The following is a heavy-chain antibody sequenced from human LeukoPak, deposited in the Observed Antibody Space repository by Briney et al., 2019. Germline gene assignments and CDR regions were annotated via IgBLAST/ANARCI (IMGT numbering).Heavy chain of an antibody. D-gene: IGHD5-12*01. V-gene: IGHV1-46*01. J-gene: IGHJ4*02. CDR2: INPSGGST. CDR1: GGTFTSYY. Sequence: ASVKVSCKASGGTFTSYYMHWVRQAPGQGLEWMGIINPSGGSTSYAQKFQGRVTMTRDMSTSTVYMELSSLRSEDTAVYYCARRESRLRDRIGFDYWGQGTLVTVSS. CDR3: ARRESRLRDRIGFDY.